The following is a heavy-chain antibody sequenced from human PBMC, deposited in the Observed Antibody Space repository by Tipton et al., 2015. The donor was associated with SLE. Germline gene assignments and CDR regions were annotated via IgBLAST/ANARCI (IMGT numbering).Heavy chain of an antibody. CDR1: GGFINSYY. J-gene: IGHJ4*02. CDR3: ARVGYSSGSYYFDY. D-gene: IGHD6-19*01. Sequence: TLSLTCTVSGGFINSYYWSWIRQPPGKGLEWIGNIYTSGNNNYNPSLKSRVTISVDTSKNQFSLKLSSVTAADTAVYYCARVGYSSGSYYFDYWGQGTLVTVSS. V-gene: IGHV4-4*08. CDR2: IYTSGNN.